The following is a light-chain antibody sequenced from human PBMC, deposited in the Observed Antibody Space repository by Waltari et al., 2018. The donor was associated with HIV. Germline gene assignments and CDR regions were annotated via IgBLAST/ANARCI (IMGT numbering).Light chain of an antibody. Sequence: IVLTQSPGTLSLSPGERATLSCRASESVSSSHLGWYQQKPGQAPRLLIYTASSRATDIPDRFSGSGSGTDFTLTISRLEPEDFAIYYCQQYGLSPFTFGQGTRLEIK. CDR2: TAS. CDR3: QQYGLSPFT. J-gene: IGKJ5*01. V-gene: IGKV3-20*01. CDR1: ESVSSSH.